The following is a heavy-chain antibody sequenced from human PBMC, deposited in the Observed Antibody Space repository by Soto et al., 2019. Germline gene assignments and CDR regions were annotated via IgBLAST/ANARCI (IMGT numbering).Heavy chain of an antibody. J-gene: IGHJ6*03. V-gene: IGHV6-1*01. D-gene: IGHD2-2*02. Sequence: SQTLSLTCAISGDSVSSNSAAWNWIRQSPSRGLEWLGRTYYRSKWYNDYAVSVKSRITINPDTSKNQFSLQLNSVTPEDTAVYYCARGYCSSTSCYTGYYYYMDVWGKGTTVTVSS. CDR3: ARGYCSSTSCYTGYYYYMDV. CDR1: GDSVSSNSAA. CDR2: TYYRSKWYN.